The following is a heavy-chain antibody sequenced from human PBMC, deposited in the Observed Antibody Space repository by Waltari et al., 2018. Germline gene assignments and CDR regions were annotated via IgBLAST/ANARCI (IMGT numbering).Heavy chain of an antibody. CDR1: GFTLSTYS. D-gene: IGHD4-17*01. CDR3: GRDVYGDYVGGGGGAFDI. V-gene: IGHV3-21*01. Sequence: EVQLVESGGGLVKPGGSLSLSCAASGFTLSTYSMNWVRQAPGKGRGGVSAIGSRSYIYYGDSGKGRFTIARDNAKNSLYLQMNGRRAEDTAVYYCGRDVYGDYVGGGGGAFDIWGQGTMVTVSS. CDR2: IGSRSYI. J-gene: IGHJ3*02.